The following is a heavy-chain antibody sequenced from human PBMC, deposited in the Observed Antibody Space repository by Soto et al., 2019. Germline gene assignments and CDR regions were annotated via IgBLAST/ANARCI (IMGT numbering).Heavy chain of an antibody. CDR2: ISGSGGST. Sequence: GGSLRLSCAASGFTFSSYAMSWVRQAPGKGLEWVSAISGSGGSTYYADSVKGRFTISRDNSKNTLYLQMNSLRAEDTAVYYCAKDRADSSVWIVTVRDWGQGTLVTVSS. CDR1: GFTFSSYA. J-gene: IGHJ4*02. CDR3: AKDRADSSVWIVTVRD. V-gene: IGHV3-23*01. D-gene: IGHD6-19*01.